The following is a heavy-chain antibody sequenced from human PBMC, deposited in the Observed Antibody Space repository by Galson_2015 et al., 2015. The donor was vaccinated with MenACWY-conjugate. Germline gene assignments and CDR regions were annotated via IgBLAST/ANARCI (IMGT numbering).Heavy chain of an antibody. V-gene: IGHV3-30*18. CDR3: AKGVLTGSHYFDY. CDR2: ISYDGSNK. Sequence: SLRLSCAASGFTFSSYGMHWVRQAPGKGLEWVAVISYDGSNKYYADSVKGRFTISRDNSKNTLYLQMNSLRAEDTAVYYCAKGVLTGSHYFDYWGQGTLVTVSS. J-gene: IGHJ4*02. D-gene: IGHD3-9*01. CDR1: GFTFSSYG.